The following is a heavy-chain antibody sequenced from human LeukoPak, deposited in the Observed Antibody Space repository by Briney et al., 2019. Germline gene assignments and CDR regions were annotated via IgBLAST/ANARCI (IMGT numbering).Heavy chain of an antibody. Sequence: GGSLRLSCAASGFTFSNYGMHWVRQAPGKGLEWVSSISGSGSNTYYAESVKGRFTISRDNSKNTVNLQMNSLRADDTAVYFCAKGVSTGWYYFDYWGQGILVTVSS. J-gene: IGHJ4*02. CDR3: AKGVSTGWYYFDY. CDR2: ISGSGSNT. CDR1: GFTFSNYG. D-gene: IGHD6-19*01. V-gene: IGHV3-23*01.